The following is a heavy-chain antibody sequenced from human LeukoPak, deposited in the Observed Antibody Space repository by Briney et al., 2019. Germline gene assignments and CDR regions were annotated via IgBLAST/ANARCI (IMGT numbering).Heavy chain of an antibody. V-gene: IGHV4-59*01. J-gene: IGHJ4*02. Sequence: SETLSLTCTVSGGSISSYYWSWIRQPPGKRLEWIGHIYYSGSTNYNPSLKSRVTISVDTSKNQFSLKLSSVTAADTAVYYCASRSSVWSGYQDTLYYFDSWGQGTLVTVSS. D-gene: IGHD3-3*01. CDR1: GGSISSYY. CDR3: ASRSSVWSGYQDTLYYFDS. CDR2: IYYSGST.